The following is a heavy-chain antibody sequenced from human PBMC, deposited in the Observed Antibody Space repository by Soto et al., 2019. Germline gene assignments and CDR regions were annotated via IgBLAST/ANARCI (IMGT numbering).Heavy chain of an antibody. Sequence: QVQLQASGPGLVKSSQTLSLTCTVSGGSISSGGNYWSWIRQHPGKGLEWIGYIYHSGSTYYNPALKSRFTISVDTSKNQFSLKLNSVTAADTAVFYCARARMVRGVIYYYGMDVWGQGTTVTVSS. CDR3: ARARMVRGVIYYYGMDV. CDR2: IYHSGST. D-gene: IGHD3-10*01. CDR1: GGSISSGGNY. V-gene: IGHV4-31*03. J-gene: IGHJ6*02.